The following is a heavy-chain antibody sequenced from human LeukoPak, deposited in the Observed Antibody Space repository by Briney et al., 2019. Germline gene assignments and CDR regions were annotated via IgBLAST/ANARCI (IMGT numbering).Heavy chain of an antibody. D-gene: IGHD2-15*01. CDR1: GYTFTGYY. J-gene: IGHJ4*02. CDR3: ARDLGYCSGGSCSDY. V-gene: IGHV1-2*06. CDR2: INPNSGGT. Sequence: GASVKVSCKASGYTFTGYYMHWVRQAPGQGLEWMGRINPNSGGTNYAQKFQGRVTMTRDTSISTAYMELSRPRSDDTAVYYCARDLGYCSGGSCSDYWGQGTLVTVSS.